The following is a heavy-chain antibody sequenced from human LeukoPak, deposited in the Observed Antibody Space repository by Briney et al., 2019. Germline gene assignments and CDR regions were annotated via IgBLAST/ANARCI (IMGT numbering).Heavy chain of an antibody. D-gene: IGHD2-15*01. V-gene: IGHV3-66*01. CDR2: IYSGGST. Sequence: GGSLRLSCAASGFTFSSNYMSWVRQAPGKGLEWVSVIYSGGSTYYADSVKGRFTISRDNSKNTLYLQMNSLRAEDTAVYYCAREVVVAATEYFDYWGQGTLVTVSS. J-gene: IGHJ4*02. CDR1: GFTFSSNY. CDR3: AREVVVAATEYFDY.